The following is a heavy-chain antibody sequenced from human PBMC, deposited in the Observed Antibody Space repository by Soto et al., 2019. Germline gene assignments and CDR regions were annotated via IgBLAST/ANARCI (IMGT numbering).Heavy chain of an antibody. V-gene: IGHV1-69*13. J-gene: IGHJ4*02. D-gene: IGHD6-19*01. CDR2: IIPIFGTA. Sequence: SVKVSCKASGGTFSSYAISWVRQAPGQGLEWMGGIIPIFGTANYAQKFRGRVTITADESTSTAYMELSSLRSEDTAVYYCARDRQAVAGYHYFDYWGQGTLVTVSS. CDR1: GGTFSSYA. CDR3: ARDRQAVAGYHYFDY.